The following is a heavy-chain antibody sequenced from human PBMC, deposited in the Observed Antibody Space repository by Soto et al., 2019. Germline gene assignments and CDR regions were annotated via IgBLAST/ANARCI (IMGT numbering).Heavy chain of an antibody. D-gene: IGHD2-15*01. Sequence: EVQLLESGGGLVQPGGSLGLSCVASGFTFNNDGMSCVRQAPGKGLEWFSAISGSGGSTDYADSVKGRFTISRDNSKSTVYLQMNSLRAEDTDVYYCAKLGDGGGRPYWGQGTLVTVSS. J-gene: IGHJ4*02. V-gene: IGHV3-23*01. CDR3: AKLGDGGGRPY. CDR1: GFTFNNDG. CDR2: ISGSGGST.